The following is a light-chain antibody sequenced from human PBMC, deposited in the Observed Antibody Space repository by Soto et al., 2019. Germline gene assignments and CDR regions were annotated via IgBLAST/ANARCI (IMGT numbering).Light chain of an antibody. CDR1: SSDVWSYNL. CDR3: CSYAGSRV. V-gene: IGLV2-23*02. Sequence: QSALPQPASVSGSPGQAITISCTGTSSDVWSYNLVSLYQQHPGKSPKLMIYEVSKRPSGVSNRFSGSNSGNTASLTISGLQAEDEADYYCCSYAGSRVFGGGTKLTVL. CDR2: EVS. J-gene: IGLJ3*02.